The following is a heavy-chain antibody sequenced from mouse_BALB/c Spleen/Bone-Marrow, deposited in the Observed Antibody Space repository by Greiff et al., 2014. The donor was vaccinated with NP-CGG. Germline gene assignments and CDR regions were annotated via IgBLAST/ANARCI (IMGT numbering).Heavy chain of an antibody. Sequence: DVKLVESGGGLVQPGGSLKLSCAASGFTFSWFGMSWVRQTPDKRLELVATINSNGGSTYYPDSVKGRFTIFRDNAKNTLYLQMSSLKSEDTAMYYCARGLDYGNYGPGFAYWGQGTLVTVSA. CDR2: INSNGGST. V-gene: IGHV5-6-3*01. CDR1: GFTFSWFG. CDR3: ARGLDYGNYGPGFAY. D-gene: IGHD2-1*01. J-gene: IGHJ3*01.